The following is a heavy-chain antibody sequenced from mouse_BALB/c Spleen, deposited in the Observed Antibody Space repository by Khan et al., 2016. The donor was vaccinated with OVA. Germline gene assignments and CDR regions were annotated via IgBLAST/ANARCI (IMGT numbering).Heavy chain of an antibody. J-gene: IGHJ1*02. CDR1: WFSLTSYG. Sequence: QVQLKESGPGLVAPSQSLSITCTIAWFSLTSYGIHWVRQPPGNGLEWLVLIWSAGSPTHNTALKSRPSISKDNYKSRIILQMNRLQPEDIPTYYCARQLYPGYFDVWGAGTTVTVSS. CDR2: IWSAGSP. CDR3: ARQLYPGYFDV. V-gene: IGHV2-6-1*01. D-gene: IGHD2-1*01.